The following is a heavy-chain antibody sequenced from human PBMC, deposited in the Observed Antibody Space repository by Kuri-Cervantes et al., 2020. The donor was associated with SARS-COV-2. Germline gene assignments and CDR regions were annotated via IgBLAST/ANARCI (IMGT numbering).Heavy chain of an antibody. CDR2: INPNSGGA. D-gene: IGHD3-3*01. J-gene: IGHJ4*02. CDR3: ARRVRGEWLSQYYFDY. Sequence: ASVKVSCKASGYTFTAYYMHWVRQAPGQGLEWMGWINPNSGGANYAQKFQGRVTMTRDTSISTVYMDLSRLRSDDTAVYYCARRVRGEWLSQYYFDYWGQGTLVTVSS. CDR1: GYTFTAYY. V-gene: IGHV1-2*02.